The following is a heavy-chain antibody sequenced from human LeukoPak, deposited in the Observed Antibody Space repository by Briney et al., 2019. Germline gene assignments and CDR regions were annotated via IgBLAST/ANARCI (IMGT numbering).Heavy chain of an antibody. Sequence: VASVKVSCKASGFTFTAYYIHWVRQAPGQGLEWMGYINPHRGGTSSPQKFQGRVTMTTDTSISAAYMELSSLISDETAMYYCVSEGYELPTKNFDYWGQGNLVTVSS. CDR3: VSEGYELPTKNFDY. V-gene: IGHV1-2*02. CDR1: GFTFTAYY. D-gene: IGHD3-3*01. CDR2: INPHRGGT. J-gene: IGHJ4*02.